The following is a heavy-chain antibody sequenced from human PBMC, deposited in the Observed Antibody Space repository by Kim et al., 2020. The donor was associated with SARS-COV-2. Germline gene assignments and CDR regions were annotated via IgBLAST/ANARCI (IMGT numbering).Heavy chain of an antibody. Sequence: GSTISYADSVRGRFTISRDNAESSLYLQMNSLRAEDTAMYYCARDGASWGQGTLVTVSS. V-gene: IGHV3-7*01. J-gene: IGHJ5*02. CDR3: ARDGAS. D-gene: IGHD3-10*01. CDR2: GSTI.